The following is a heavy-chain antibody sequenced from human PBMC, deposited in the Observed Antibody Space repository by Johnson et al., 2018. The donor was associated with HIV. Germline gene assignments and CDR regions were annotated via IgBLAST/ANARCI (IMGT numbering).Heavy chain of an antibody. V-gene: IGHV3-11*04. CDR3: ARRTVTALFDI. D-gene: IGHD4-17*01. Sequence: QVLLVESGGGLVKPGGSLRLSCAASGFTFSDYYMTWIRQAPGKGLEWLSFISSSGDIIRYADSVKGRFTISRDNAKNSLILKMNSLRDEDTAVYYCARRTVTALFDIWGQGTLVTVSS. CDR2: ISSSGDII. J-gene: IGHJ3*02. CDR1: GFTFSDYY.